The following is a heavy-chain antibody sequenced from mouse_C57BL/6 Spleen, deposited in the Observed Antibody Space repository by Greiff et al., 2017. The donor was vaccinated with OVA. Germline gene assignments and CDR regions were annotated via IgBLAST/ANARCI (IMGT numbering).Heavy chain of an antibody. CDR2: ISRGSSTI. CDR3: ARSYYGSSYDWGWYFDV. J-gene: IGHJ1*03. V-gene: IGHV5-17*01. D-gene: IGHD1-1*01. CDR1: GFTFSDYG. Sequence: EVQLVESGGGLVKPGGSLKLSCAASGFTFSDYGMHWVRQAPEKGLEWVAYISRGSSTIYYADTVKGRFTLSRDNAKNTLFLQMTSLRSEDTAMYYCARSYYGSSYDWGWYFDVWGTGTTVTVSS.